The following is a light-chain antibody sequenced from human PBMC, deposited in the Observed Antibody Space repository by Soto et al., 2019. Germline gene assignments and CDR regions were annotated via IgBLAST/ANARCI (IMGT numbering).Light chain of an antibody. CDR2: GAS. Sequence: EMAFTQSPGHLSRPPGERTTLSCRASQSVSNNYLAWYQQKPGQAPRLLIYGASNRATGIPDRLSGSWSRTDFTLTISRMEHEDSAVYYCQQYGSSGTFGQGTKVDIK. V-gene: IGKV3-20*01. J-gene: IGKJ1*01. CDR3: QQYGSSGT. CDR1: QSVSNNY.